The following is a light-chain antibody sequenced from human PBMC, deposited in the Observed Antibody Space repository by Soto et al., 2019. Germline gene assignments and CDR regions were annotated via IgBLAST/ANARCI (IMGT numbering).Light chain of an antibody. V-gene: IGLV2-14*01. CDR3: SSFTSSSTQV. CDR2: EVN. J-gene: IGLJ3*02. CDR1: SSDVGGYDY. Sequence: QSALTQPASVYGSLGQSITISCTGTSSDVGGYDYVSWYRQHPGKVPNLIIYEVNKRPSGVSNRFSGSKSANTASLTISGLQADDEADYYCSSFTSSSTQVFGGGTKVTVL.